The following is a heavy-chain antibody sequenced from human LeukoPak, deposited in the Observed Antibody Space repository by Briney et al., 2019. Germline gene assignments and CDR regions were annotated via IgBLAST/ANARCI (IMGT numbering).Heavy chain of an antibody. CDR2: ISYDGSNK. Sequence: GGSLRLSCAASGFTFSDYGIHWVRQPPGKGLEWVAVISYDGSNKYYADSVKGRFTISRDNAKNSLYLQMNSLRAEDTAVYYCARDDPYYYDSSGYCDYWGQGTLVTVSS. CDR3: ARDDPYYYDSSGYCDY. D-gene: IGHD3-22*01. J-gene: IGHJ4*02. V-gene: IGHV3-30*03. CDR1: GFTFSDYG.